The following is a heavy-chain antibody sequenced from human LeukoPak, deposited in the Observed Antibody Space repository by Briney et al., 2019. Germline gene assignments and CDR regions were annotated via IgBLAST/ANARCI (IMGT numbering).Heavy chain of an antibody. V-gene: IGHV4-59*12. CDR1: GGSISSYY. J-gene: IGHJ4*02. Sequence: NSSETLSLTCTVSGGSISSYYWSWIRQPPGKGLEWIGYIYYSGSTNYNPSLKSRVTISVDTSKNQFSLQLNSVTPEDTAVYYCARDSGYSYGIVDYWGQGTLVTVSS. D-gene: IGHD5-18*01. CDR2: IYYSGST. CDR3: ARDSGYSYGIVDY.